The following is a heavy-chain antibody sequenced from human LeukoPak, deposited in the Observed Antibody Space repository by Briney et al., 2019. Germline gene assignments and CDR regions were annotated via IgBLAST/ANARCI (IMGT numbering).Heavy chain of an antibody. J-gene: IGHJ4*02. V-gene: IGHV3-21*06. CDR3: ARDLGVRSRPYTDY. D-gene: IGHD6-6*01. Sequence: PGGSLRLSCAASGFSFSSHSMNWVRQAPGKGLEWVSSISSTSSYIYYADSVKGRFTISRDNAKNSLYLQMNSLRGEDTAVYYCARDLGVRSRPYTDYGGQGTLVTVSS. CDR1: GFSFSSHS. CDR2: ISSTSSYI.